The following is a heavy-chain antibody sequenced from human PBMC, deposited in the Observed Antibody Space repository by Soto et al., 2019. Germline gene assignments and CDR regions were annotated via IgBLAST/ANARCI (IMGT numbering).Heavy chain of an antibody. CDR1: GGTFSSYA. V-gene: IGHV1-69*13. D-gene: IGHD3-22*01. CDR2: IIPIFGTA. CDR3: ARDLGYYDSSGYYYRDAFDI. Sequence: SVKVSCKASGGTFSSYAISWVRQAPGQGLEWMGGIIPIFGTANYAQKFQGRVTITADESTSTAYMELSSLRSEDTAVYYCARDLGYYDSSGYYYRDAFDIWGQGTMVTVSS. J-gene: IGHJ3*02.